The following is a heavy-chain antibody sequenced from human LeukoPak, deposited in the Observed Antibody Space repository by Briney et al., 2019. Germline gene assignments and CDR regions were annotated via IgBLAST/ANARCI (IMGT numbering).Heavy chain of an antibody. J-gene: IGHJ4*02. CDR1: GGSFSGYY. D-gene: IGHD2/OR15-2a*01. CDR3: AGHHPRNTVDF. Sequence: SETLSLTCAVYGGSFSGYYWSWIRQPPGKGLEWIGEINHSGSTNYNPSLKSRVTISVETSKNQFSLKLSSVTAADTAVYYCAGHHPRNTVDFWGQGTLVTVSS. CDR2: INHSGST. V-gene: IGHV4-34*01.